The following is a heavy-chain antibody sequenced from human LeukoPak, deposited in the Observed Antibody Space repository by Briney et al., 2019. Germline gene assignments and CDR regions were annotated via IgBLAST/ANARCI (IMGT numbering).Heavy chain of an antibody. CDR2: INPNSGGT. V-gene: IGHV1-2*02. D-gene: IGHD3-10*01. CDR3: ARGRGRKLLWFGELLGVLDY. J-gene: IGHJ4*02. Sequence: ASVKVSCKASGYTFTGYYMHWVRQAPGQGLEWMGWINPNSGGTNYAQKFQGRVTMTRDTSISTAYMELSRLRSDDTAVYYCARGRGRKLLWFGELLGVLDYWGQGTLVTVSS. CDR1: GYTFTGYY.